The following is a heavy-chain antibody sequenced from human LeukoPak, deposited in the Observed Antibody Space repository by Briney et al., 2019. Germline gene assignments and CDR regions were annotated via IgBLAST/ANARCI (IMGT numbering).Heavy chain of an antibody. CDR1: GYTFTSYD. D-gene: IGHD3-10*01. CDR2: MNPDSGNT. V-gene: IGHV1-8*01. CDR3: ARSITMVWGVIFWFDP. Sequence: ASVKVSCKASGYTFTSYDINWVRQATGQGLEWMGWMNPDSGNTGYAQKFQGRVTMTRNTSISTAYMELSSLRSEDTAVYYCARSITMVWGVIFWFDPWGQGTLVTVSS. J-gene: IGHJ5*02.